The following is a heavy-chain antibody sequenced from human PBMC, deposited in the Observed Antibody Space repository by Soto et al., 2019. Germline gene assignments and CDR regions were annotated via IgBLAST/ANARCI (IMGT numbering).Heavy chain of an antibody. J-gene: IGHJ6*02. CDR3: ASPSDSSGYLGGYYYYGMDV. Sequence: GGSLRLSCAASGFTFSSYAMHWVRQAPGKGLEWVVVISYDGSNKYYADSVKGRFTISRDNSKNTLYLQMNSLRAEDTAVYYCASPSDSSGYLGGYYYYGMDVWGQGTTVTVSS. CDR2: ISYDGSNK. CDR1: GFTFSSYA. V-gene: IGHV3-30-3*01. D-gene: IGHD3-22*01.